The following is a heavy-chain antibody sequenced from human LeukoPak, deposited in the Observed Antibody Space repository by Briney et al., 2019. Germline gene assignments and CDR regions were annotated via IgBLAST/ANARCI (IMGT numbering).Heavy chain of an antibody. CDR2: INHSGST. V-gene: IGHV4-39*07. Sequence: SETLSLTCTVSGGSISSGGYYWSWIRQPPGKGLEWIGEINHSGSTNYNPSLKSRVTISVDTSKNQFSLKLSSVTAADTAVYYCARRRAQLFDYWGQGTLVTVSS. CDR1: GGSISSGGYY. J-gene: IGHJ4*02. CDR3: ARRRAQLFDY. D-gene: IGHD2-2*01.